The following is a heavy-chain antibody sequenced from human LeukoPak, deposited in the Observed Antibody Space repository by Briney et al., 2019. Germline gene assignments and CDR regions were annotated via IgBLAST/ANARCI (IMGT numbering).Heavy chain of an antibody. V-gene: IGHV3-30-3*01. J-gene: IGHJ3*02. CDR3: ARVSGWARAFDI. CDR1: GFTFSSYA. CDR2: ISYDGSNK. Sequence: GGSLRLSCAASGFTFSSYAMHWVRQAPGKGLEWVAVISYDGSNKYYADSVKGRFTISRDNSKNTLYLQMNSLRAEDTAAYYCARVSGWARAFDIWGQGTMVTVSS. D-gene: IGHD1-26*01.